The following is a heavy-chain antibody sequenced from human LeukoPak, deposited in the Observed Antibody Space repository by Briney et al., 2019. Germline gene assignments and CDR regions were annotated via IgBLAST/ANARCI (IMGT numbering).Heavy chain of an antibody. Sequence: PGGSLRLSCAASGFTFSSYAMHWVRQAPGKGLEWVAVISYDGSNKYCADSVKGRFTISRDNSKNTLYLQMNSLRAEDTAVYYCARDGNDGVFDYWGQGTLVTVSS. CDR1: GFTFSSYA. CDR3: ARDGNDGVFDY. V-gene: IGHV3-30*04. J-gene: IGHJ4*02. D-gene: IGHD2-8*01. CDR2: ISYDGSNK.